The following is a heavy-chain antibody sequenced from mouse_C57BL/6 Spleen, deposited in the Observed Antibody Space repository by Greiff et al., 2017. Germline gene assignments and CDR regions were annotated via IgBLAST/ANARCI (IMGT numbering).Heavy chain of an antibody. CDR2: IDPDTGGT. Sequence: QVQLQQSGAELVRPGASVTLSCKASGYTFTDYEMHWVKQTPVHGLEWIGAIDPDTGGTAYNQKFKGKAILTADKSSSTAYMELRSLTSEDSAVYYCTTYAAYAMDYWGQGTSVTVSS. V-gene: IGHV1-15*01. D-gene: IGHD6-5*01. J-gene: IGHJ4*01. CDR3: TTYAAYAMDY. CDR1: GYTFTDYE.